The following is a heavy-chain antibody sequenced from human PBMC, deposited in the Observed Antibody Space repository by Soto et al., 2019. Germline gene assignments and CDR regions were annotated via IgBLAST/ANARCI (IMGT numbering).Heavy chain of an antibody. CDR3: ARVSPLVVVPAAMPGRFDP. D-gene: IGHD2-2*01. CDR2: IYYSGST. Sequence: QVQLQESGPGLVKPSQTLSLTCTVSGGSISSGGYYWSWIRQHPGKGLVWIGYIYYSGSTYYNPSLKSRVTISVDTSKNQFSLKLSSVTAADTAVYYCARVSPLVVVPAAMPGRFDPWGQGTLVTVSS. J-gene: IGHJ5*02. CDR1: GGSISSGGYY. V-gene: IGHV4-31*03.